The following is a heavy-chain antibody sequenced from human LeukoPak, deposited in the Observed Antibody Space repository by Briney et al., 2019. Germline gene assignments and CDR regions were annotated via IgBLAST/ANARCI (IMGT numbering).Heavy chain of an antibody. V-gene: IGHV3-7*03. CDR2: IKQDGSEK. CDR1: GFTFSSYW. Sequence: PGGSLRPSCAASGFTFSSYWMSWVRQAPGKGLEWVANIKQDGSEKYYVDSVKSRFTISRDNAKSSLFLQMNSLRAEDTAVYYCATSRSFDYWGQGTLVTVSS. CDR3: ATSRSFDY. J-gene: IGHJ4*02.